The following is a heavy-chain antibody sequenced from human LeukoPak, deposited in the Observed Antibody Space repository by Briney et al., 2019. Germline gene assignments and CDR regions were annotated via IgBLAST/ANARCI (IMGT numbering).Heavy chain of an antibody. J-gene: IGHJ2*01. V-gene: IGHV3-7*01. Sequence: GGSLRLSCAASGFTFSSYWMSGVRQAPGKGLEWVANINQDGSGKYYVDSVKGRFTISRDNAKNSLYLQMNSLRAEDTAVYYCARVVGAGYSDLWGRGTLVTVSS. D-gene: IGHD1-26*01. CDR1: GFTFSSYW. CDR3: ARVVGAGYSDL. CDR2: INQDGSGK.